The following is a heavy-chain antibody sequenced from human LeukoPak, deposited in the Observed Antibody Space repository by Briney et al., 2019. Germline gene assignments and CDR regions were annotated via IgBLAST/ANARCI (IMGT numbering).Heavy chain of an antibody. Sequence: ASVKVSCKVSGYTLTELSMHWVRQAPGKGLEWMGGFDPEDGETIYAQKFQGRVTMTEDTSTDTAYMELSSLRSEDTAVYYCATPAWDYVWGSYRSSYKADFDYWGQGTLVTVSS. V-gene: IGHV1-24*01. CDR1: GYTLTELS. D-gene: IGHD3-16*02. CDR2: FDPEDGET. CDR3: ATPAWDYVWGSYRSSYKADFDY. J-gene: IGHJ4*02.